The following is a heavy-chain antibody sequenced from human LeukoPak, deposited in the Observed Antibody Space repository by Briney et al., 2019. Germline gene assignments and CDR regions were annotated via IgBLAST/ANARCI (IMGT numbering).Heavy chain of an antibody. V-gene: IGHV3-23*01. CDR1: GFTVSSYA. D-gene: IGHD2-15*01. CDR2: ISGSGGST. J-gene: IGHJ4*02. Sequence: GGSLRLSCAASGFTVSSYAMSWVRQAPGKGREWVSAISGSGGSTYYADSVKGRFTISRDNSKNTLYLQMNSLRAEDTAVYYRAGVARVAAFTHFDYWGQGTLVTVSS. CDR3: AGVARVAAFTHFDY.